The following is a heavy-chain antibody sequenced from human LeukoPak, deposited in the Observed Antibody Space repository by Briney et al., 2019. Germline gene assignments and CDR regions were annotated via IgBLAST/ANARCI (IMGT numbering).Heavy chain of an antibody. Sequence: ASVKVSCKASGYTFTSYAIHWVRQAPGQRLEWMGWINAGNSNRKYSQKFQDRVTITRETSATTAYVELNSLTSEDTAVYYCARVSDDSGWNFDYWGQGTLVTVSS. J-gene: IGHJ4*02. CDR2: INAGNSNR. CDR1: GYTFTSYA. D-gene: IGHD6-19*01. V-gene: IGHV1-3*01. CDR3: ARVSDDSGWNFDY.